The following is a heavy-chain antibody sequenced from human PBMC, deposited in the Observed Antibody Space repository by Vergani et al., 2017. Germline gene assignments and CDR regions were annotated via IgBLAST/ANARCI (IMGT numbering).Heavy chain of an antibody. Sequence: QVRLQESGPGLVKPSETLSLTCSVSGGSMSGYYWSWIRQPPGKGLEWIGRIYMSGSTNYNPSLKSRVTISVDTSKNQFSLKLSSVTAADTAVYYCAREYRAKVYSNDYYYGMDVWGQGTTVTVSS. J-gene: IGHJ6*02. CDR1: GGSMSGYY. CDR2: IYMSGST. D-gene: IGHD5-18*01. CDR3: AREYRAKVYSNDYYYGMDV. V-gene: IGHV4-4*08.